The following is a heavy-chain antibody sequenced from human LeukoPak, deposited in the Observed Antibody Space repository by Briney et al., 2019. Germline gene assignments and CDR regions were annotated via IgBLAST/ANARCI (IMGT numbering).Heavy chain of an antibody. V-gene: IGHV1-2*02. CDR1: GYIFTDYY. CDR2: INPNSGGT. D-gene: IGHD2-2*01. J-gene: IGHJ4*02. CDR3: ARGGGYCSSTSCYPFDY. Sequence: ASVKVSCKASGYIFTDYYMHWVRQAPGQGPEWMGWINPNSGGTNYAQKFQGRVTMTRDTSISTAYMELSRLRSDDTAVYYCARGGGYCSSTSCYPFDYWGQGTLVTVSS.